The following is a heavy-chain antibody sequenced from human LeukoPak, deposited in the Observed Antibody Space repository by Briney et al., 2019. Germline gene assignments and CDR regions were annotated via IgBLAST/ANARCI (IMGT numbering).Heavy chain of an antibody. D-gene: IGHD5-18*01. J-gene: IGHJ4*02. CDR2: IYPGDSDT. V-gene: IGHV5-51*01. Sequence: GESLKISCKGSGYSFTSYWIGWVRQIPGKGLEWMGIIYPGDSDTRYNPSFQGQVTISADKSISTAYLQWSSLKASDTAMYYCAIPRGYSYGVFDYWGQGTLVTVSS. CDR3: AIPRGYSYGVFDY. CDR1: GYSFTSYW.